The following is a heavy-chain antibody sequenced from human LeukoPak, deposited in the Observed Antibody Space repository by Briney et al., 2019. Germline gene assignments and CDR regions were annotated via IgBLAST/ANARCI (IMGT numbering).Heavy chain of an antibody. V-gene: IGHV1-58*02. CDR1: GFTFSSST. Sequence: SVKVSCKASGFTFSSSTMQWVRQARGQRLEWIGWIVVGSGNTNYAQKFQERVTISRDMSTSTAYMELSSLTSEDTAVYYCAFCSGGSCGPWGQGTLVTVSS. J-gene: IGHJ5*02. CDR2: IVVGSGNT. CDR3: AFCSGGSCGP. D-gene: IGHD2-15*01.